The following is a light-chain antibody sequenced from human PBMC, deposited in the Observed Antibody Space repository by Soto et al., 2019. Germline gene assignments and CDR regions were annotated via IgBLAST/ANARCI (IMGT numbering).Light chain of an antibody. CDR2: GAS. CDR1: QSVSSSY. V-gene: IGKV3-20*01. J-gene: IGKJ1*01. CDR3: QQYGSSPA. Sequence: EIVLTQSPGTLSLSPGERATLSCRASQSVSSSYFAWYQQKPGQAPRLLIYGASSRATGIPDRFSGSGSGTDFTLTISRLEPEDCAVYYCQQYGSSPAFGQGTKVEIK.